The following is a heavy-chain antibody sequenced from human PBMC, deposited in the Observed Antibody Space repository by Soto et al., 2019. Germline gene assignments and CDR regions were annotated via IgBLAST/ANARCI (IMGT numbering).Heavy chain of an antibody. CDR3: ARGWSYPYYYDMDV. CDR1: GGSVSSGSYY. Sequence: QVQLQESGPGLVKPSETLSLTCTVSGGSVSSGSYYWSWIRQPPGKGLEWIGYIYYSGSTNYNPSLQSRVTMSVDTSKNQFSLKLSSVTAADTAVYYCARGWSYPYYYDMDVWGQGTTVTVSS. D-gene: IGHD1-26*01. CDR2: IYYSGST. J-gene: IGHJ6*02. V-gene: IGHV4-61*01.